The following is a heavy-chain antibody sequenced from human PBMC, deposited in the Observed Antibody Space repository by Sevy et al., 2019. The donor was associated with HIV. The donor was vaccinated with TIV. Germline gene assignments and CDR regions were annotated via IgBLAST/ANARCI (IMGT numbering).Heavy chain of an antibody. V-gene: IGHV3-7*03. Sequence: GGSLRLSCAASGFTFSYYRMSWVRQAPGKGLEWVANIKGDGSEIYYVDSVKGPFTISRDNAKNSLFLEMNSLRAEDTAVYYCARDPGGRDWFDPWGQGTLVTVSS. J-gene: IGHJ5*02. CDR2: IKGDGSEI. CDR3: ARDPGGRDWFDP. CDR1: GFTFSYYR. D-gene: IGHD2-15*01.